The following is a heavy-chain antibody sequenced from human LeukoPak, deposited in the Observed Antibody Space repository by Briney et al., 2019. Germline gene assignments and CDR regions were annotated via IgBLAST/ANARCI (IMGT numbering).Heavy chain of an antibody. CDR2: ISGSGGST. CDR3: TSYFHYYDSSGYYMWGNDY. CDR1: GFTFSSYA. J-gene: IGHJ4*02. D-gene: IGHD3-22*01. V-gene: IGHV3-23*01. Sequence: GGSLRLSCAASGFTFSSYAMSWVRQAPGKGLEWVSAISGSGGSTYSGDSVKGRFTISRDNAKNSLYLQMNSLRAEDTAVYYCTSYFHYYDSSGYYMWGNDYWGQGTLVTVSS.